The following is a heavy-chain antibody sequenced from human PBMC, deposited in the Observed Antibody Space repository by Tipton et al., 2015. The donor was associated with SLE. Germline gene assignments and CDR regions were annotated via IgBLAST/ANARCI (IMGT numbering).Heavy chain of an antibody. J-gene: IGHJ3*02. CDR3: ARTLGAIAHTVYDAFDI. D-gene: IGHD1-26*01. CDR2: VYHRGNT. CDR1: GYSISSGYF. Sequence: TLSLTCTVSGYSISSGYFWGWVRQSPGKGLEWIGSVYHRGNTYYNPSLKSRLTMSVDMSKNQFSLRLTSVTAADTAVYYCARTLGAIAHTVYDAFDIWGQGKMVTVSS. V-gene: IGHV4-38-2*02.